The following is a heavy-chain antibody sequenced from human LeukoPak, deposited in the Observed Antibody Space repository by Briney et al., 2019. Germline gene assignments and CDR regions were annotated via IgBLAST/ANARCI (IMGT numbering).Heavy chain of an antibody. D-gene: IGHD6-19*01. CDR1: EFSVGSNY. V-gene: IGHV3-66*01. Sequence: GGSLRLSCAASEFSVGSNYMTWVRQAPGKGLEWVSLIYSGGSTYYADSVKGRFTISRDNAKNSLYLQMNSLRAEDTAVYYCARDQGLLAVAGFWVSAFDIWGQGTMVTVSS. J-gene: IGHJ3*02. CDR3: ARDQGLLAVAGFWVSAFDI. CDR2: IYSGGST.